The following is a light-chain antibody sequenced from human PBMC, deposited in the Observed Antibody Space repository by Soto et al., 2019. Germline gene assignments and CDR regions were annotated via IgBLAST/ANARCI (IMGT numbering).Light chain of an antibody. CDR2: GAS. CDR1: QNVNSD. CDR3: QQYNSYWT. V-gene: IGKV3-15*01. J-gene: IGKJ1*01. Sequence: EIVMTQSPVILSVSPGERATLSCRASQNVNSDLAWYQQKPGQAPRILIYGASTRATDIPARISGSGSGTDFTLTISSLQSEDFAVYYCQQYNSYWTFGQGTKVEIK.